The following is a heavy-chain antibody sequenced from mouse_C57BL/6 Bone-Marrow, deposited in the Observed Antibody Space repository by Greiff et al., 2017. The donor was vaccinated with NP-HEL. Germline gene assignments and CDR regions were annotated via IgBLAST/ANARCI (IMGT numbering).Heavy chain of an antibody. V-gene: IGHV2-2*01. J-gene: IGHJ4*01. CDR3: ARTLWFYYYAMDY. CDR2: IWSGGST. Sequence: VQRVESGPGLVQPSQSLSITCTVSGFSLTSYGVHWVRQSPGKGLEWLGVIWSGGSTDYNAAFISRLSISKDNSKRQVFFKMNSLQADDTAIYYCARTLWFYYYAMDYWGQGTSVTVSS. D-gene: IGHD2-2*01. CDR1: GFSLTSYG.